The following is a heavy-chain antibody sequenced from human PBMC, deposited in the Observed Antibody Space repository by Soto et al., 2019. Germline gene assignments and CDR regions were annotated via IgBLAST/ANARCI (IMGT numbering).Heavy chain of an antibody. V-gene: IGHV3-23*01. J-gene: IGHJ5*02. CDR1: GFTFSSYA. D-gene: IGHD2-21*02. CDR3: AKDLRFLAYCGGDCQSPPSAS. CDR2: ISGSGGST. Sequence: PGGSLRLSCAASGFTFSSYAMSWVRQAPGKGLEWVSAISGSGGSTYYADSVKGRFTISRDNSKNTLYLQMNSLRAEDTAVCYCAKDLRFLAYCGGDCQSPPSASWGQGTLVTVSS.